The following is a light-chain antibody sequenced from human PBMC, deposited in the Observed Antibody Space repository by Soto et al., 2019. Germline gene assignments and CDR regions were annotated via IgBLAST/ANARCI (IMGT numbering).Light chain of an antibody. CDR2: DVN. Sequence: QSALTQPASXXXXXXXXXXISCTGSSSDVGGYNYVSWYQQHPGKAPKLMIYDVNNRPSGISNRFSGSKSGNTASLTISGLQAEDEGDYYCSSYTKSSTVVFGGGTKLTVL. CDR3: SSYTKSSTVV. CDR1: SSDVGGYNY. V-gene: IGLV2-14*01. J-gene: IGLJ2*01.